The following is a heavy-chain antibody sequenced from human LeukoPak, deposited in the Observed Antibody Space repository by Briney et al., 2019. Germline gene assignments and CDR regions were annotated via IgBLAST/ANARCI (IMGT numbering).Heavy chain of an antibody. Sequence: GGSLRLSCAASGFTFSNAWMSWVRQAPGKGLEWVSYISSSGSTIYYADSVKGRFTISRDNAKNSLYLQMNSLRAEDTAVYYCARSLSGSYFDYWGQGTLVTVSS. D-gene: IGHD1-26*01. J-gene: IGHJ4*02. CDR2: ISSSGSTI. V-gene: IGHV3-11*01. CDR1: GFTFSNAW. CDR3: ARSLSGSYFDY.